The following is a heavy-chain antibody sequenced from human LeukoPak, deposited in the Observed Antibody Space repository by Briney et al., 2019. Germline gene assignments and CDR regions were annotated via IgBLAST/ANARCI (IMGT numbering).Heavy chain of an antibody. CDR3: ARREPPDY. V-gene: IGHV4-59*08. CDR1: GGSISSYY. CDR2: IYYSGST. D-gene: IGHD1-26*01. J-gene: IGHJ4*02. Sequence: PSETLSLTCTVSGGSISSYYWSWIRQPPGKGLEWIGYIYYSGSTNYNPSLKSRVTISVDTSKNQFSLKLSSATAADTAVYYCARREPPDYWGQGTLVTVSS.